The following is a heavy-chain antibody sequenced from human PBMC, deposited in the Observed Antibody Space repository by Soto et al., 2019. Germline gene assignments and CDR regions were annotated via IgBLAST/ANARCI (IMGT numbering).Heavy chain of an antibody. CDR3: GRGPSPRAPAGGTPYYYAMDV. CDR1: GYDFTAYD. V-gene: IGHV1-8*02. D-gene: IGHD6-13*01. CDR2: MNPINGAT. J-gene: IGHJ6*01. Sequence: ASVKVSCKASGYDFTAYDIKWVRQASGQGLEWMGWMNPINGATGSARRFQGRVSMTRNTATGTAYLELTSLRSDDTAVYYCGRGPSPRAPAGGTPYYYAMDVWGQGTTVTVSS.